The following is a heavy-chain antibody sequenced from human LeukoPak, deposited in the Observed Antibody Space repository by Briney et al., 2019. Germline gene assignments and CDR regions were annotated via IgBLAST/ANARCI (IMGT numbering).Heavy chain of an antibody. V-gene: IGHV4-59*01. J-gene: IGHJ4*02. Sequence: SSETLSLTCTVSGGSISSYYWSWIRQPPGKGLEWIGYIYYSGSTNYNPSLKSRVTTSVDTSKNQFSLKLSSVTAADTAVYYCARDVEQLVFDYWGQGTLVTVSS. CDR2: IYYSGST. D-gene: IGHD6-6*01. CDR1: GGSISSYY. CDR3: ARDVEQLVFDY.